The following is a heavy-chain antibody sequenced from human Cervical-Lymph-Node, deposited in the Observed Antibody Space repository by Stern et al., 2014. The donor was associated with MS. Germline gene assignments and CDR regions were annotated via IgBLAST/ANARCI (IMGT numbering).Heavy chain of an antibody. CDR3: ARQRYFDY. V-gene: IGHV5-51*01. J-gene: IGHJ4*02. CDR2: IFPGGSDI. CDR1: GYTFTSYW. Sequence: EVQLVQSGPEVKRPGESLKISCQASGYTFTSYWIGWVRQMPGKGLEWIAIIFPGGSDIRYSPSFQVQVPISADKSSSTAYLQWNNLKASDTAIYYCARQRYFDYWGQGTLVTVSS.